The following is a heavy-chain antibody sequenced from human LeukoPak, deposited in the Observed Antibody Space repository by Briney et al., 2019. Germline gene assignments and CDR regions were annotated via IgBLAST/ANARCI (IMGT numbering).Heavy chain of an antibody. CDR1: GGSFNNDY. CDR3: VRDRGPNLHYYIDV. V-gene: IGHV4-59*01. CDR2: ISNNGGT. J-gene: IGHJ6*03. Sequence: SETLSLTCSVSGGSFNNDYWSWIRQTPGKGLEWIGYISNNGGTIYHPSLKTRVTISVDTSKNQFFLKLASVTAADTAVYFCVRDRGPNLHYYIDVWGKGTTVTVSS. D-gene: IGHD1-7*01.